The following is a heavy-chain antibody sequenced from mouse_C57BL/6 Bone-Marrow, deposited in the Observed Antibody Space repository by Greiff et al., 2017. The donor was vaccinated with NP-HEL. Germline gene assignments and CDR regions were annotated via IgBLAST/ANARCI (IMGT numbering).Heavy chain of an antibody. J-gene: IGHJ3*01. CDR2: IHPNSGST. D-gene: IGHD2-5*01. Sequence: QVQLKQSGAELVKPGASVKLSCKASGYTFTSYWMHWVKQRPGQGLEWIGMIHPNSGSTNYNEKFKSKATLTVDKSSSTAYMQLSSLTSEDSAVYYCARGRQDYSNLFAYWGQGTLVTVSA. CDR1: GYTFTSYW. V-gene: IGHV1-64*01. CDR3: ARGRQDYSNLFAY.